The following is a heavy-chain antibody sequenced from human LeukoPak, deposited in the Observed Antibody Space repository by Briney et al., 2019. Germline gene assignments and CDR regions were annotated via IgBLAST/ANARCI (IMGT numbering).Heavy chain of an antibody. J-gene: IGHJ4*02. V-gene: IGHV3-48*03. D-gene: IGHD2-2*01. CDR3: ARIASQTHDY. CDR2: ISSSGSTI. CDR1: GFTFSSYE. Sequence: GGSLRLSCAASGFTFSSYEMNWVRQAPGKGLEWVSYISSSGSTIYYADSVKGRFTISRDNAKNSLYLQMNSLRAEDAAVYYCARIASQTHDYWGQGTLVTVSS.